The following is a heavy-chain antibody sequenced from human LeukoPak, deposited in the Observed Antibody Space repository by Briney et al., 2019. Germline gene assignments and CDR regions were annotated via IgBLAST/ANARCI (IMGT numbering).Heavy chain of an antibody. D-gene: IGHD2-15*01. J-gene: IGHJ4*02. CDR2: ISNNGGYT. CDR3: AKQLGYCSDGSCYFPY. V-gene: IGHV3-23*01. Sequence: GGSLRLSCAASGFTFSSSAMSWVRQAPGKGLEWVSAISNNGGYTYYADSVQGRFTISRDNSRSTLCLQMNSLRAEDTAVYYCAKQLGYCSDGSCYFPYWGQGTLVTVSS. CDR1: GFTFSSSA.